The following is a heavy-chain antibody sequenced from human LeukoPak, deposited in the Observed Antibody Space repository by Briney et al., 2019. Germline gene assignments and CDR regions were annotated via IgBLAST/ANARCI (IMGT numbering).Heavy chain of an antibody. V-gene: IGHV4-59*01. CDR3: ARGRDYGGNSGGYYFDY. D-gene: IGHD4-23*01. CDR1: GGSFSTYY. Sequence: PSETLSLTCTVSGGSFSTYYRSWIRQPPGKGLEWIGHIFNSGSTNYNPSLKSRVTISVDTSKTQFSLKLRSVTAADTAVYYCARGRDYGGNSGGYYFDYWGQGTLVTVSS. J-gene: IGHJ4*02. CDR2: IFNSGST.